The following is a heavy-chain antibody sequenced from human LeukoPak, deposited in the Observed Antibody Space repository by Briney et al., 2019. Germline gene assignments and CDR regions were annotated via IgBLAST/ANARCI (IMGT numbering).Heavy chain of an antibody. V-gene: IGHV4-4*02. CDR2: IYHSGST. Sequence: PSETLSLTCAVSGGSISSSNWWSWVRQPPGKGLEWIGEIYHSGSTNYNPSLKSRVTISVDKSKNQFSLKLSSVTAADTAVYYCAAHNPYDSHGVFDYRGQGTLVTVSS. CDR3: AAHNPYDSHGVFDY. D-gene: IGHD3-22*01. CDR1: GGSISSSNW. J-gene: IGHJ4*02.